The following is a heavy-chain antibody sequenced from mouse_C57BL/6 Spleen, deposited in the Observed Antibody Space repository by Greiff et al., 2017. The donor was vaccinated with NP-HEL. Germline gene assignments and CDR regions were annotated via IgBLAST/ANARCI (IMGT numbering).Heavy chain of an antibody. CDR3: TKIYYYGPGFAY. Sequence: EVKLMESGAELVRPGASVKLSCTASGFNIKDDYMHWVKQRPEQGLEWIGWIDPENGDTEYASKFQGKATITADTSSNTAYLQLSSLTSEDTAVYYCTKIYYYGPGFAYWGQGTLVTVSA. J-gene: IGHJ3*01. D-gene: IGHD1-1*01. CDR2: IDPENGDT. CDR1: GFNIKDDY. V-gene: IGHV14-4*01.